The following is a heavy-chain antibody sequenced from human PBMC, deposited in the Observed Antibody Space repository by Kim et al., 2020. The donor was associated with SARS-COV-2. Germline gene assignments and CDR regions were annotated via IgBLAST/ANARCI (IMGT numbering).Heavy chain of an antibody. Sequence: DSVKGRFTISRDNAKNTLYLQMNSLRAEDTAVYYCAKDRISYGYGLDLGYWGQGTLVTVSS. V-gene: IGHV3-33*06. J-gene: IGHJ4*02. D-gene: IGHD5-18*01. CDR3: AKDRISYGYGLDLGY.